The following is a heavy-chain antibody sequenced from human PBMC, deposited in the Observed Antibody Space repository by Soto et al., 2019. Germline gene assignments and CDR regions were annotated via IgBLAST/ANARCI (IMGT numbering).Heavy chain of an antibody. V-gene: IGHV3-48*03. D-gene: IGHD2-2*01. Sequence: GGSLRLSCAASGFTFSSYEMNWVRQAPGKGLEWVSYISSSGSTIYYADSVKGRFAISRDNAKNSLYLQMNSLRAEDTAVYYCARAGYCSSTSCLRGYYYGMDVWGQGTTVTVSS. J-gene: IGHJ6*02. CDR1: GFTFSSYE. CDR2: ISSSGSTI. CDR3: ARAGYCSSTSCLRGYYYGMDV.